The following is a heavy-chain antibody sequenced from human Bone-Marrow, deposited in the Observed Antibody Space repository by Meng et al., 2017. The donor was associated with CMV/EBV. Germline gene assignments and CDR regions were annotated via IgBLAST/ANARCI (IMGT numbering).Heavy chain of an antibody. J-gene: IGHJ5*02. V-gene: IGHV1-18*01. CDR2: ISAYNGNT. Sequence: ASVKVSCKASGYTFTSYGISWVRQAPGQGLEWMGWISAYNGNTNYAQKLQGRVTITTDTSTSTAYMDLRSLRPDDTAVYYCARETGITRVRGILGFHPWGQGTLVTVSS. D-gene: IGHD3-10*01. CDR1: GYTFTSYG. CDR3: ARETGITRVRGILGFHP.